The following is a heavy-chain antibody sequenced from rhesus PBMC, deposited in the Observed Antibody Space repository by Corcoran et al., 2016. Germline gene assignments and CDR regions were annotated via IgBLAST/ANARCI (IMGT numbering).Heavy chain of an antibody. Sequence: EVQLVESGGGLVQPGGSLRLSCDASGFTFSNYWMSWVRQAQGKGLDWVGRIKNKAYGGKAAYAESVKGRFTISRDDSKNTLYLQMNSLKTEDTAVYYCTRGGIAAAGPFDYWGQGVLVTVSS. J-gene: IGHJ4*01. D-gene: IGHD6-31*01. V-gene: IGHV3-16*01. CDR1: GFTFSNYW. CDR3: TRGGIAAAGPFDY. CDR2: IKNKAYGGKA.